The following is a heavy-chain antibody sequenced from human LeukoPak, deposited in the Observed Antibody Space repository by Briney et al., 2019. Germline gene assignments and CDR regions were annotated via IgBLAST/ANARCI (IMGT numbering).Heavy chain of an antibody. CDR2: IGTDGSYI. V-gene: IGHV3-21*01. Sequence: PGGSLRLSCAASGFTFSSHNMNWVRQAPMKALEWVSSIGTDGSYIYYADSVQGRFTISRDNAKNSLYLQMNSLTAEDTAVYYCARKMKTGDRVGTFDIWGQGTMVTVSS. J-gene: IGHJ3*02. D-gene: IGHD1-1*01. CDR3: ARKMKTGDRVGTFDI. CDR1: GFTFSSHN.